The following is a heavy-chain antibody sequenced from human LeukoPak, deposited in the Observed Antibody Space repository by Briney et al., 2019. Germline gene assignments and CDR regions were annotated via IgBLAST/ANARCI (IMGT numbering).Heavy chain of an antibody. D-gene: IGHD2-15*01. CDR1: GGSISSNGYY. Sequence: SETLSLTCTVSGGSISSNGYYWGWIRQPPGKGRGWIGSIYYTGSTFDNPSLKSRVTISVDKSRNQFSLKLSSVTAADTAVYYCARGEYPTPNAFDIWGQGTMVTVSS. J-gene: IGHJ3*02. V-gene: IGHV4-39*07. CDR3: ARGEYPTPNAFDI. CDR2: IYYTGST.